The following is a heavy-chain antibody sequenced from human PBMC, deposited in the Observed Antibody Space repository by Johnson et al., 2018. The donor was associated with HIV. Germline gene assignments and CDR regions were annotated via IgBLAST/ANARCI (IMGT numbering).Heavy chain of an antibody. Sequence: QVQLVESGGGVVQPGRSLRLSCAASGFTFSSYGMHWVRQAPGKGLEWVAFIRYDGSNKYYADSVKVRFTISRDNSKNTLYLQMNSLRAEDTAVYYCAKDPGRRDPHAFDIWGQGTMVTVSS. J-gene: IGHJ3*02. CDR2: IRYDGSNK. D-gene: IGHD2-15*01. CDR3: AKDPGRRDPHAFDI. V-gene: IGHV3-30*02. CDR1: GFTFSSYG.